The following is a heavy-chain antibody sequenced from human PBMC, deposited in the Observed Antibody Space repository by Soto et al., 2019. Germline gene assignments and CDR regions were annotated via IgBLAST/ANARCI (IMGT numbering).Heavy chain of an antibody. J-gene: IGHJ3*02. V-gene: IGHV4-34*02. CDR1: GGSFSGYH. CDR2: INHSGNV. D-gene: IGHD2-8*01. Sequence: QVQLQQWGAGLLKPSETLSLTCGVYGGSFSGYHWSWIRQTPGKGLEWFGQINHSGNVNYNPYLKHRVTLLVDTSKKQYSLRLSPVTAADTAEYYCARQLMGLEKTRAFDNWGKETTVTVSS. CDR3: ARQLMGLEKTRAFDN.